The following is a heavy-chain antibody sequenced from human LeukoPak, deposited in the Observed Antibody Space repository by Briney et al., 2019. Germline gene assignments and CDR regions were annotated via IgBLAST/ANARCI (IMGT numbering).Heavy chain of an antibody. CDR3: ARGYSYVFY. J-gene: IGHJ4*02. CDR1: GFTFSSYW. D-gene: IGHD5-18*01. V-gene: IGHV3-7*04. CDR2: IKLDGSET. Sequence: GGSLRLSCAASGFTFSSYWMSWIRQAPGKGLEWVANIKLDGSETNYVDSVKGRFTISRDNAKNSLFLQMNSLRAEDTAVYYCARGYSYVFYWGQGTLVSVSS.